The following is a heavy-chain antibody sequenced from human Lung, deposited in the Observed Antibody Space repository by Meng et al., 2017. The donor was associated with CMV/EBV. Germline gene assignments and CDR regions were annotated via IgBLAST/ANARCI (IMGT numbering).Heavy chain of an antibody. V-gene: IGHV3-30*02. J-gene: IGHJ6*02. Sequence: SMNISXAASDFTFSSYGMHWVRQAPGKGLEWVAFIGYDGSNKYYADSVKGRFTISRDNSKNTLYLQMNSLRAEDTAVYYCAKDFCSSTSCYRSYYYYGMDIWGQGTTVTVSS. CDR3: AKDFCSSTSCYRSYYYYGMDI. CDR2: IGYDGSNK. CDR1: DFTFSSYG. D-gene: IGHD2-2*01.